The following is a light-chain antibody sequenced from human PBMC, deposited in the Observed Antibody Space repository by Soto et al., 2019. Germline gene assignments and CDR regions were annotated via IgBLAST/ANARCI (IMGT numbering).Light chain of an antibody. CDR1: QSVLYNSNNKNH. Sequence: DFVMTQAPDSLAVSLGERATINCKSSQSVLYNSNNKNHLGWFQQKPGHPPKLLIYGASFRPSGVPDRFSGSGSGTDFTLTISSLQAEDVAVYYCQQFHSLPYTFGQGTKLDI. CDR3: QQFHSLPYT. V-gene: IGKV4-1*01. CDR2: GAS. J-gene: IGKJ2*01.